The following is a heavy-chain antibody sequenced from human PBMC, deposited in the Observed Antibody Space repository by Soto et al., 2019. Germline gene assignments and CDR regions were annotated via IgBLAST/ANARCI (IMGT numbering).Heavy chain of an antibody. CDR2: IVWNSGSI. D-gene: IGHD3-3*01. CDR3: AKDARTYDFWSGYYNGVGYYYGMDV. J-gene: IGHJ6*02. CDR1: GFTFDDYD. V-gene: IGHV3-9*01. Sequence: PGGSLRLSCAASGFTFDDYDMHWVRQAPGKGLEWVSGIVWNSGSIGYADSVKGRFTISRDNAKNSLYLQMNSLRAEDTALYYCAKDARTYDFWSGYYNGVGYYYGMDVWGQGTTVTVS.